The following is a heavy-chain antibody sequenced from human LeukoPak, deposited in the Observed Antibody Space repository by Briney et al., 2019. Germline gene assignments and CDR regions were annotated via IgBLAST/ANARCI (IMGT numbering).Heavy chain of an antibody. CDR3: ARLGAGPTYYDFWSGYSSFYFDY. CDR2: IHYSGNT. D-gene: IGHD3-3*01. V-gene: IGHV4-39*01. Sequence: PSETLSLTCTVSGGSTSRSNYYWGWIRQPPGKGLEWIGGIHYSGNTYYNPSLKSRVTISVDTSKNQFSLKLSSVTAADTAVYYCARLGAGPTYYDFWSGYSSFYFDYWGQGTLVTVSS. CDR1: GGSTSRSNYY. J-gene: IGHJ4*02.